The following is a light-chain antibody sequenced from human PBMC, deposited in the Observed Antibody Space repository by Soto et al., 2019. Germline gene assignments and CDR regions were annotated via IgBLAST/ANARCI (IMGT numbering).Light chain of an antibody. CDR2: DVS. Sequence: QSALTQPASVSGSPGQSITISCTGTSSDVGGYNYVSWYQQHPGKAPKLMIYDVSSRPSGVSDRFSGSRSGNTASLTISGLQAEDEDDDYCSSYTSSTTLVFGGGTKLTVL. CDR1: SSDVGGYNY. CDR3: SSYTSSTTLV. V-gene: IGLV2-14*03. J-gene: IGLJ2*01.